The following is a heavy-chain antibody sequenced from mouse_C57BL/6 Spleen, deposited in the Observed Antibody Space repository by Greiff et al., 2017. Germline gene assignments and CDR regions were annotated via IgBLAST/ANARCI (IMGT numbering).Heavy chain of an antibody. J-gene: IGHJ4*01. Sequence: QVQLQQSGPELVKPGASVKISCKASGYAFSSSWMNWVKQRPGKGLEWIGRIYPGDGDTNYNGKFKGKATLTADKSSSTAYMQLSSLTSEDSAVYFCASYYGSSYDYAMDYWGQGTSVTVSA. CDR2: IYPGDGDT. CDR3: ASYYGSSYDYAMDY. D-gene: IGHD1-1*01. V-gene: IGHV1-82*01. CDR1: GYAFSSSW.